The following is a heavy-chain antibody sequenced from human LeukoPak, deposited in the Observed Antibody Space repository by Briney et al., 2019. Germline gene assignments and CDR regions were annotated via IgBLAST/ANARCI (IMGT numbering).Heavy chain of an antibody. CDR2: IYGGDSDT. Sequence: GESLKISCKGSGYTFTSYWIGWVRQMTGKGLGWMGIIYGGDSDTRYSPSFQGQVTISADKSITNAYLQWSSLKVSDTAMYYCTRGSGEIHSWGQGTLVTVSS. J-gene: IGHJ4*02. V-gene: IGHV5-51*01. CDR3: TRGSGEIHS. CDR1: GYTFTSYW. D-gene: IGHD2-15*01.